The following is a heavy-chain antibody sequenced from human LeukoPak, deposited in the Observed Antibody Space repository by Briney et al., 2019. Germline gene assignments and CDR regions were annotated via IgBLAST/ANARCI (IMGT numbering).Heavy chain of an antibody. CDR2: IIPIFGTA. Sequence: SVKVSCKASGYTFTSYAMNWVRQAPGQGLEWMGGIIPIFGTANYAQKFQGRVTITADESTSTAYMELSSLRSEDTAVYYCARDRLYSSYYYGMDVWGQGTTVTVSS. J-gene: IGHJ6*02. CDR1: GYTFTSYA. V-gene: IGHV1-69*13. CDR3: ARDRLYSSYYYGMDV. D-gene: IGHD6-13*01.